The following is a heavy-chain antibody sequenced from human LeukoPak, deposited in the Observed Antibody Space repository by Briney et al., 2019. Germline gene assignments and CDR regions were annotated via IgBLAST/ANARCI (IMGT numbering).Heavy chain of an antibody. CDR2: FDPEDGET. CDR3: ATGSTVTTNDAFDI. CDR1: GYTLTELS. D-gene: IGHD4-17*01. V-gene: IGHV1-24*01. J-gene: IGHJ3*02. Sequence: ASVKVSCKVSGYTLTELSVHWVRQAPGKGLEWMGGFDPEDGETIYAQKFQGRVTMTEDTSTDTAYMELSSLRSEDTAVYYCATGSTVTTNDAFDIWGQGTMVTVSS.